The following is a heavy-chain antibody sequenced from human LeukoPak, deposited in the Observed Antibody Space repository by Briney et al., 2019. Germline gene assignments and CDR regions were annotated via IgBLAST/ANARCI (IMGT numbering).Heavy chain of an antibody. Sequence: ASVKVSCKASGYTFTSYGISWVRQAPGQGLEWMGWISAYNGNTNYAQKLQGRVTMTTDTSTSTAYMELRSLRSDDTAVYYCARENYGSGSYPQFDYWGQGTLVTVSS. CDR3: ARENYGSGSYPQFDY. V-gene: IGHV1-18*01. CDR2: ISAYNGNT. CDR1: GYTFTSYG. D-gene: IGHD3-10*01. J-gene: IGHJ4*02.